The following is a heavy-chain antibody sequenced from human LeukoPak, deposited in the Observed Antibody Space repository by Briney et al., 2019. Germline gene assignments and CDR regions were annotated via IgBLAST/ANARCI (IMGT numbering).Heavy chain of an antibody. Sequence: GGSLRLSCAASGFTVSSNYMSWVRQAPGKGLEWVSVIYSGGSTYYADSVKGRFTISRDNSKNTLYPQMNSLRAEDTAVYYCARGGNYYGSGSYYYMDVWGKGTTVTVSS. J-gene: IGHJ6*03. V-gene: IGHV3-53*01. CDR3: ARGGNYYGSGSYYYMDV. CDR2: IYSGGST. D-gene: IGHD3-10*01. CDR1: GFTVSSNY.